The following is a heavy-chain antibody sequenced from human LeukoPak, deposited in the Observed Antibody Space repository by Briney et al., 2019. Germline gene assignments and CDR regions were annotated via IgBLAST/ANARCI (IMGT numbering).Heavy chain of an antibody. CDR1: GYTFTGYY. D-gene: IGHD2-21*01. CDR3: TRDGRWWGYPLDY. J-gene: IGHJ4*02. CDR2: INPNSGGT. Sequence: WASVKVSCKASGYTFTGYYMHWVRQAPGQGLEWMGRINPNSGGTNYAQKFQGRVTMTRDTSISTAYMELSRLRSDDTAVYYCTRDGRWWGYPLDYWGQGTLVTVSS. V-gene: IGHV1-2*06.